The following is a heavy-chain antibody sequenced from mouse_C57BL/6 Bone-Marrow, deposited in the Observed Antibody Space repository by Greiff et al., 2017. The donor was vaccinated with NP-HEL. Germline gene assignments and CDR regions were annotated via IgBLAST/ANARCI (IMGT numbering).Heavy chain of an antibody. CDR2: INPYNGGT. D-gene: IGHD1-1*01. J-gene: IGHJ1*03. CDR1: GYTFTDYY. V-gene: IGHV1-19*01. Sequence: EVQLVESGPVLVKPGASVKMSCKASGYTFTDYYMNWVKQSHGKSLEWIGVINPYNGGTSYNQKFKGKATLTVDKSSSTAYMELNSLTSEDSAVYYCASPITTEGYFDVWGTGTTVTVSS. CDR3: ASPITTEGYFDV.